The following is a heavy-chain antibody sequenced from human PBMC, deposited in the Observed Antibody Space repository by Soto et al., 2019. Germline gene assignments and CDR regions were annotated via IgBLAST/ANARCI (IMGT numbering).Heavy chain of an antibody. V-gene: IGHV4-39*01. CDR1: GGSISSSSYY. Sequence: SETLSLTCTVSGGSISSSSYYWGWIRQPPGKGLEWIGSIYYSGSTYYNPSLKSRVTISVDTSKNQFSLKLSSVTAADTAVYYCARHGYCSGGSCHRRFDYWGQGTLVTVSS. J-gene: IGHJ4*02. CDR2: IYYSGST. CDR3: ARHGYCSGGSCHRRFDY. D-gene: IGHD2-15*01.